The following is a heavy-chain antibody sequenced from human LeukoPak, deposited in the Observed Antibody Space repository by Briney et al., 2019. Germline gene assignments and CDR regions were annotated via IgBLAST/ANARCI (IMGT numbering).Heavy chain of an antibody. V-gene: IGHV3-23*01. CDR1: GFTFSSYA. CDR2: ISDSGGST. Sequence: PGGSLRLSCAASGFTFSSYAMSWVRQAPGKGLEWVSTISDSGGSTYYADSVKGRFTISRDNSKNTLYLQMNSLRAEDTAVYYCAKGGYCSGGSCYYFDYWGQGTLVTVSS. CDR3: AKGGYCSGGSCYYFDY. J-gene: IGHJ4*02. D-gene: IGHD2-15*01.